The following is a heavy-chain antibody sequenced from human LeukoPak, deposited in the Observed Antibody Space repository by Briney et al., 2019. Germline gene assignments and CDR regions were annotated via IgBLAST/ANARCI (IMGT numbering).Heavy chain of an antibody. CDR1: VFTFSGYW. CDR2: IKQDGSEK. D-gene: IGHD3-10*01. Sequence: PGGSLRLSCAASVFTFSGYWMTWVRQAPGKGLEWVANIKQDGSEKYYVDSVKGRFTISRDSAENSLYLQMNSLRAEDTAVYYCARGITVIRGVFSLDYWGQGTLVTVSS. J-gene: IGHJ4*02. V-gene: IGHV3-7*04. CDR3: ARGITVIRGVFSLDY.